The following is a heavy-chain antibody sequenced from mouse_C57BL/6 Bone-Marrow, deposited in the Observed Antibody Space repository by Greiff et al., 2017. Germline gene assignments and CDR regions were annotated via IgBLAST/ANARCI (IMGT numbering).Heavy chain of an antibody. CDR2: IDPSDSET. Sequence: QVQLQQPGAELVRPGSSVKLSCKASGYTFTSYWMHWVKQRPIQGLEWIGNIDPSDSETPSNQKFKDKATLTVDKSSSTAYMQLSSLTSEDSAVYYCARFDYERKYYAMDYWGQGTSVTVSS. CDR1: GYTFTSYW. D-gene: IGHD2-4*01. V-gene: IGHV1-52*01. CDR3: ARFDYERKYYAMDY. J-gene: IGHJ4*01.